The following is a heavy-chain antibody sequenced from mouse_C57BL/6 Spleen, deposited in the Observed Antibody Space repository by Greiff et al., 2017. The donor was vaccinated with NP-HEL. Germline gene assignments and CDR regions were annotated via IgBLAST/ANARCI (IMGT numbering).Heavy chain of an antibody. CDR3: ARGENGNSFDY. V-gene: IGHV1-69*01. Sequence: VQLQQPGAELVMPGASVKLSCKASGYTFTSYWMHWVKQRPGQGLEWIGEIDPSDSYTNYNQKFKGKSTLTVDKSSSTAYMQLSSLTSEDSAVYYCARGENGNSFDYWGQGTTLTVSS. D-gene: IGHD1-3*01. CDR2: IDPSDSYT. J-gene: IGHJ2*01. CDR1: GYTFTSYW.